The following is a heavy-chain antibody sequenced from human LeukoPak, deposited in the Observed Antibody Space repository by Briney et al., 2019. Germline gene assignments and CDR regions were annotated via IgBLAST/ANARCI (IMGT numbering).Heavy chain of an antibody. CDR2: IYDSGTT. CDR3: AREMKGNNDFLTGHYHSYHHGMDV. CDR1: GGSINGYY. J-gene: IGHJ6*02. V-gene: IGHV4-4*07. D-gene: IGHD3-9*01. Sequence: SETLSLTCTVSGGSINGYYWSWIRQPAGKGLEWIGRIYDSGTTKYNPSLKSRVDMSVDTSKSQFSLKLSSVTAEDTAVYSCAREMKGNNDFLTGHYHSYHHGMDVWGQGNTVIVSS.